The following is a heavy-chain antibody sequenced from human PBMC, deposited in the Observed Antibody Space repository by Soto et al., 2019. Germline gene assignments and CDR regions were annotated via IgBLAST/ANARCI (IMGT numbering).Heavy chain of an antibody. D-gene: IGHD5-12*01. CDR1: GFTFSSYS. J-gene: IGHJ4*02. CDR3: AREGYPFYY. Sequence: EVQLVESGGGLVQPGGSLRLSCAAPGFTFSSYSMSWVRQAPGKGLEWVSYISTSSSTIYYADSVKDRFTISRDKAKNSRYLQMNSLRDEDTAVYYCAREGYPFYYWGQGTLVTVSS. CDR2: ISTSSSTI. V-gene: IGHV3-48*02.